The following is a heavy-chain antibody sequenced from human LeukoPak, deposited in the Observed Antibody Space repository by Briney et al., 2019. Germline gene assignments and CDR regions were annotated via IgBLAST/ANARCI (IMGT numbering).Heavy chain of an antibody. D-gene: IGHD2-8*01. J-gene: IGHJ3*02. V-gene: IGHV1-8*01. CDR2: MNPNSGNT. CDR1: GYTFTNYD. CDR3: ARTSLYATNHDAFDI. Sequence: ASVKVSCKASGYTFTNYDINWVRQATGQGLEWMGWMNPNSGNTAYAQKFQGRVTMTGNASISTAYMELISLRSEDTAVYYCARTSLYATNHDAFDIWGQGTMVTVSS.